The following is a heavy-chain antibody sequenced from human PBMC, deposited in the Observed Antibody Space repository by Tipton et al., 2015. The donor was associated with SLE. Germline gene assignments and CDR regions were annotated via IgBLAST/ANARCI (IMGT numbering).Heavy chain of an antibody. CDR2: ISGSGGST. CDR3: ARGTTGTPYYGMDV. V-gene: IGHV3-23*01. J-gene: IGHJ6*02. CDR1: GFTFSSYA. Sequence: SLRLSCAASGFTFSSYAMSWVRQAPGKGLEWVSAISGSGGSTYYADSVKGRFTISRDNSKNTLYLQMNSLRAEDTAVYYCARGTTGTPYYGMDVWGQGTTVTVSS. D-gene: IGHD1-1*01.